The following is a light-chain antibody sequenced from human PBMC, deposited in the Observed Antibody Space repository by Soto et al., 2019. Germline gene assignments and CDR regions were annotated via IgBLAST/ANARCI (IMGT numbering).Light chain of an antibody. Sequence: SGSPGQSFSLSFTGTSSEVGGYYYVSLYQQHPGKATKVMIYEVNKRPSGLPDRFSGSKSGNTASLTVSGLQAEDEDDYYCSSYAGSSNVFGTGTKVTVL. CDR3: SSYAGSSNV. J-gene: IGLJ1*01. CDR2: EVN. V-gene: IGLV2-8*01. CDR1: SSEVGGYYY.